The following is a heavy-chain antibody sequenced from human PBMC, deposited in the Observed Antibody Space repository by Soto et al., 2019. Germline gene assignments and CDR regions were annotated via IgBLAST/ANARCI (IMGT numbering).Heavy chain of an antibody. Sequence: QVQLVESGGGVVQPGRSLRLSCAASGFTFSNYAIHWVRQAPGKGLECVAVISYDGSNKYYADSVKGRFTISRDNSKNTLYLQMNSLRPGDTAVYYCAQGTWGVTASTMDVWGQGTTVTVSS. CDR2: ISYDGSNK. CDR3: AQGTWGVTASTMDV. D-gene: IGHD2-21*02. V-gene: IGHV3-30*03. J-gene: IGHJ6*02. CDR1: GFTFSNYA.